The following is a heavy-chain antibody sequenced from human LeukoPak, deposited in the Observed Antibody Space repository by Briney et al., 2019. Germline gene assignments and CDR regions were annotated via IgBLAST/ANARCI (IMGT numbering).Heavy chain of an antibody. CDR1: GGSISSYY. D-gene: IGHD2-2*01. CDR2: IYTSGST. CDR3: ARDWIVVPAAMYPHPVGYWFDP. J-gene: IGHJ5*02. V-gene: IGHV4-4*07. Sequence: SETLSLTCTVSGGSISSYYWSWIRQPAGKGLEWIGRIYTSGSTNYNPSLKSRVTMPVDTSKNQFSLKLSSVTAADTAVYYCARDWIVVPAAMYPHPVGYWFDPWGQGTLVTVSS.